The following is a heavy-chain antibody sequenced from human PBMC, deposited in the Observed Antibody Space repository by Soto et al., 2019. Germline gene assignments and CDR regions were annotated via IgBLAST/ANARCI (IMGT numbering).Heavy chain of an antibody. V-gene: IGHV1-18*01. J-gene: IGHJ4*02. Sequence: QVQLVQSGAEVKRPGASVKVSCKASGYTCTSYGISWVRQAPGQGLEWMGWISAYNGNTKYAQKLQGRVTMTTDTSTGKGYRELRSLRSDATAVYYCPRGGSGSWPELDYWGQVTLVTVSS. CDR2: ISAYNGNT. CDR3: PRGGSGSWPELDY. D-gene: IGHD6-13*01. CDR1: GYTCTSYG.